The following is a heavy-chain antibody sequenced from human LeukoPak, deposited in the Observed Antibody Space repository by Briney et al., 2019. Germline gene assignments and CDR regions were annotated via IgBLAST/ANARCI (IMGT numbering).Heavy chain of an antibody. D-gene: IGHD6-19*01. Sequence: GGPLRLSCAASGFTFSSYEMNWVRQAPGKRLEWISYISGSGSTIYYADSVKGRFTISRDNAKNSLYLQMNSLRAEDTAVYYCARDTSGWYKRFDYWGQGTLVTVSS. CDR3: ARDTSGWYKRFDY. CDR2: ISGSGSTI. J-gene: IGHJ4*02. V-gene: IGHV3-48*03. CDR1: GFTFSSYE.